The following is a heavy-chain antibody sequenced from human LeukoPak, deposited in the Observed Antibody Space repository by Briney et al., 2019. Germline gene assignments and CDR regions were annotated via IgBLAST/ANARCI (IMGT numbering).Heavy chain of an antibody. CDR3: AKAYAPVTYYSYYGMDV. Sequence: SLPVPHTASGFTFGDYAISWVRQAPGKGLEWVGFIRSKAYGGTTEYAASVKGRFTISRDDSKSIAYLQMNSLKTEDTAVYYCAKAYAPVTYYSYYGMDVWG. V-gene: IGHV3-49*04. J-gene: IGHJ6*01. D-gene: IGHD2-2*01. CDR2: IRSKAYGGTT. CDR1: GFTFGDYA.